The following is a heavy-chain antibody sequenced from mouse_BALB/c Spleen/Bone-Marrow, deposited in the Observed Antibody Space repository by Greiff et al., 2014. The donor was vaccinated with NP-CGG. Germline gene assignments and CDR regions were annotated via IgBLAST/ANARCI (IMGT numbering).Heavy chain of an antibody. Sequence: EVKLMESGGGLVQPGGSRKLSCAASGFTFSSFGMHWVRQAPEKGLEWVAYISSGSSTIYYADTMKGRFTISRDNPKNTLFLQMTSLRSEDTAMYNYTRSGTIWAMDYWGQGTSVTVSS. CDR3: TRSGTIWAMDY. J-gene: IGHJ4*01. CDR1: GFTFSSFG. D-gene: IGHD3-3*01. CDR2: ISSGSSTI. V-gene: IGHV5-17*02.